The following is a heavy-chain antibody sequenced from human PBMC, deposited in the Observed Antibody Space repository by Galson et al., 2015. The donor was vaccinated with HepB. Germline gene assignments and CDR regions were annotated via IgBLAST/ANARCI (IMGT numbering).Heavy chain of an antibody. D-gene: IGHD1-26*01. CDR2: IPYDGSNK. Sequence: SLRLSCAASGFTFSSYGMHWVRQAPGKGLEWVALIPYDGSNKKYVDSVKGRFTISRDNSKNTLYLQMNSLRAEDTAVYYCAFLGNSGSYLAVFNIWGQGTRVTVSS. J-gene: IGHJ3*02. CDR3: AFLGNSGSYLAVFNI. CDR1: GFTFSSYG. V-gene: IGHV3-30*03.